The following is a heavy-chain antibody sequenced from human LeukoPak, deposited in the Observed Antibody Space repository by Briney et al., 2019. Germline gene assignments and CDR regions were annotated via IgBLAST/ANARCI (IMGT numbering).Heavy chain of an antibody. V-gene: IGHV3-21*01. CDR3: ARESATGRTRGDGFFDY. D-gene: IGHD6-13*01. J-gene: IGHJ4*02. CDR1: GFTFSSYS. CDR2: ISSSSSYI. Sequence: PGGSLRLSCAASGFTFSSYSMNWVRQAPGKGLEWVSSISSSSSYIYYADSVKGRFTISRDNAKNSLYLQMNGLRAEDAAVYYCARESATGRTRGDGFFDYWGQGTLVTVSS.